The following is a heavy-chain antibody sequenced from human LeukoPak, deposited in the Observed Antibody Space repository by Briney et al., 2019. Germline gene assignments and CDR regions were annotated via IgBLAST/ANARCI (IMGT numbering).Heavy chain of an antibody. D-gene: IGHD5-24*01. CDR2: ISSSGDTI. Sequence: GGSLRLSCAASGFTLTDYYMSWIRQAPGKGLEWVSYISSSGDTIYYADSVKGRFTISRDNAKNSLYLQMNSLRAEDTAVYYCATNDGYNYYFDNWGQGTLVTVSS. J-gene: IGHJ4*02. V-gene: IGHV3-11*01. CDR3: ATNDGYNYYFDN. CDR1: GFTLTDYY.